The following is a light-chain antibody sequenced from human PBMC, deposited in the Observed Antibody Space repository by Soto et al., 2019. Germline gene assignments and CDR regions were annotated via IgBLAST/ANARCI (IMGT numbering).Light chain of an antibody. CDR1: QTISHW. V-gene: IGKV1-5*01. CDR3: QQYNSYRT. CDR2: DAS. J-gene: IGKJ1*01. Sequence: DIHLTQSPSTLSASVGDRVTIPCRASQTISHWLAWYQQKPGKAPNLLICDASSLENGVPSRFSGSGSGTEFTLTITGLQPDDFATYYCQQYNSYRTFGQGTKVDIK.